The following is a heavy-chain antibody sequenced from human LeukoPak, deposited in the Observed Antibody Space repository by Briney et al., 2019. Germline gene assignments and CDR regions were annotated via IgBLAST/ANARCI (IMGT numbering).Heavy chain of an antibody. Sequence: SVKVSCKASGGTFSSYTISWVRQAPGQGLEWMGRIIPILGIANYAQKFQGRVTITADKSTSTAYMELSSLRSEDTAVYYCARSGVNYYYDSSGLLYWGQGTLVTASS. V-gene: IGHV1-69*02. D-gene: IGHD3-22*01. CDR2: IIPILGIA. CDR1: GGTFSSYT. CDR3: ARSGVNYYYDSSGLLY. J-gene: IGHJ4*02.